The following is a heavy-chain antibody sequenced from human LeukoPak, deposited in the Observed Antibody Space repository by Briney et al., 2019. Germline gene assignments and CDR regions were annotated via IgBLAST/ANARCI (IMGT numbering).Heavy chain of an antibody. D-gene: IGHD2-8*01. J-gene: IGHJ5*02. CDR2: IYPGDSDT. Sequence: GEPLKISCKGSGYSFTSYWIGWVRQMPGKGLEWMGIIYPGDSDTRYSPSFQGQVTISADKSISTAYLQWSSLKASDTAMYYCARQPGRYCTNGVCGNWFDPWGQGTLVTVSS. CDR3: ARQPGRYCTNGVCGNWFDP. V-gene: IGHV5-51*01. CDR1: GYSFTSYW.